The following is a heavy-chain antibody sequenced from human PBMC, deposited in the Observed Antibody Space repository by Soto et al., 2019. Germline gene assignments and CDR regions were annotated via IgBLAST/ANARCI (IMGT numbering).Heavy chain of an antibody. J-gene: IGHJ5*02. CDR3: ARTESGTFDP. V-gene: IGHV4-30-2*01. CDR1: GGSISGGGYS. CDR2: IYLSGST. D-gene: IGHD1-7*01. Sequence: QLQLQESGSGLVKPSQTLSLTCAVSGGSISGGGYSWGWIGQPPGKALEWIGYIYLSGSTYYNPSLKSRVTISVDRSKNQFSLKLSSVTAADTAVYYCARTESGTFDPWGQGTLVTVSS.